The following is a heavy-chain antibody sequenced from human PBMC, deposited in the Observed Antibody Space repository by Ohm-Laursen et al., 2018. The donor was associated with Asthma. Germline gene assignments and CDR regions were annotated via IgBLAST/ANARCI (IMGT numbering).Heavy chain of an antibody. D-gene: IGHD4-11*01. CDR3: AIRSYSNYAGAVDY. CDR1: GFTFSSYA. V-gene: IGHV3-23*01. Sequence: SLRLSCSASGFTFSSYAMSWVRQAPGKGLEWVSAISGSGGSTYYADSVKGRFTISRDNSKNTLYLQMNSLRAEDTAVYYCAIRSYSNYAGAVDYWGQGTLVTVSS. J-gene: IGHJ4*02. CDR2: ISGSGGST.